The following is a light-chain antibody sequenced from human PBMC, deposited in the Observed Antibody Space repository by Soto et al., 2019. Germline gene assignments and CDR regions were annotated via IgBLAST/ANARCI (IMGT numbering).Light chain of an antibody. CDR2: EGS. CDR1: SSDVGSYNL. Sequence: QSALTQPASVSGSDGQSITISCTATSSDVGSYNLVSWYQQHPGKAPKLMIYEGSKRPSGVSARFSGSKSGNTASLTISGLQGEDEADYYCCSYAGGSTFVFGPGTKVTVL. J-gene: IGLJ1*01. V-gene: IGLV2-23*01. CDR3: CSYAGGSTFV.